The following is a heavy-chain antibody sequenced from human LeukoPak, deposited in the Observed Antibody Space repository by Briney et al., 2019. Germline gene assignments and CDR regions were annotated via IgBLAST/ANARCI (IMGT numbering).Heavy chain of an antibody. CDR3: ARDPYHGALDI. CDR2: MNPDGSAK. D-gene: IGHD1-14*01. V-gene: IGHV3-7*01. Sequence: GGSLRLSCAASGFSFSASWMTWVRQAPGKGLVGVANMNPDGSAKYYVDSVKGRFTTYRDNAQSSVFLEMNSLRADDTAVYYCARDPYHGALDIWGQGTMVTVSS. CDR1: GFSFSASW. J-gene: IGHJ3*02.